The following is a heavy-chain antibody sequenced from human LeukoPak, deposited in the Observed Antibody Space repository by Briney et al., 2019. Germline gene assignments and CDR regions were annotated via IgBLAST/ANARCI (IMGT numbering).Heavy chain of an antibody. V-gene: IGHV3-23*01. CDR2: ISGSGGCT. D-gene: IGHD5-18*01. J-gene: IGHJ3*02. CDR1: GFTFSSYA. CDR3: AKANRYSYGPDAFDI. Sequence: GGSLRLSCAASGFTFSSYAMSWVRQAPGKGLEWVSAISGSGGCTYYADSVKGRFTISRDNSKNTLYLQMNSLRAEDTAVYYCAKANRYSYGPDAFDIWGQGTMVTVSS.